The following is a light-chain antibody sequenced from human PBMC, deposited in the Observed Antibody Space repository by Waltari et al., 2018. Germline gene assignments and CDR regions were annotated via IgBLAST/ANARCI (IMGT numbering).Light chain of an antibody. J-gene: IGKJ1*01. CDR1: QGISSY. V-gene: IGKV1-39*01. CDR2: AAS. Sequence: IQTTQSPPSLSASLGDRVTIPCRASQGISSYLSWYQQKPGKAPNLLIYAASSLQSGVPSRFSGSGSGTDFTLTISSLQPEDFATYYCQQSYSTPRTFGQGTRVEIK. CDR3: QQSYSTPRT.